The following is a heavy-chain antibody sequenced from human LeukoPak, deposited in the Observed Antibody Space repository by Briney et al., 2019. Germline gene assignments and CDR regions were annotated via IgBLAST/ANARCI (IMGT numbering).Heavy chain of an antibody. V-gene: IGHV4-59*01. J-gene: IGHJ4*02. Sequence: PETLSLTCTVSGGSISSYYWSWIRQPPGKGLEWIGYIYYSGSTNYNPSLKSRVTMSVDASKNQFSLRLSSVTAADTAVYYCAREGDSSGWYFDYWGQGALVTVSS. D-gene: IGHD6-19*01. CDR1: GGSISSYY. CDR2: IYYSGST. CDR3: AREGDSSGWYFDY.